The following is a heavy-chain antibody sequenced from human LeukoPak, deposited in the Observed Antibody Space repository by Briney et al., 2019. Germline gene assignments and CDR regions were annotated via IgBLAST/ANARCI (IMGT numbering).Heavy chain of an antibody. Sequence: GGSLRLSCVASGFTYSHNGMHWVRQAPGKGLEWVAVISYDGSNKYYADSVKGRFTISRDNSKNTLYLQMNSLRAEDTAVYYCARDLTTVTTFDYWGQGTLVTVSS. CDR3: ARDLTTVTTFDY. J-gene: IGHJ4*02. D-gene: IGHD4-11*01. CDR1: GFTYSHNG. V-gene: IGHV3-30*19. CDR2: ISYDGSNK.